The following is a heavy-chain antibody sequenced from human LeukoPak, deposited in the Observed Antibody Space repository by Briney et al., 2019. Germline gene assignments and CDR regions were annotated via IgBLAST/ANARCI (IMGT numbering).Heavy chain of an antibody. CDR2: ISWNSGSI. Sequence: GRSLRLSCAASGFTFDDYAMHWVRQAPGKDLEWVSGISWNSGSIGYADSVKGRFTISRDNAKNSLYLQMNSLRAEDTALYYCAKGGTVAGQSYWYFDLWGRGTLVTVSS. V-gene: IGHV3-9*01. D-gene: IGHD6-19*01. CDR3: AKGGTVAGQSYWYFDL. CDR1: GFTFDDYA. J-gene: IGHJ2*01.